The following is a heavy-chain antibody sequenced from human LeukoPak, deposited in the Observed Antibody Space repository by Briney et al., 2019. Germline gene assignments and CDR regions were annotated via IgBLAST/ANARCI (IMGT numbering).Heavy chain of an antibody. CDR1: GFTFRSYS. CDR2: TSGSGVST. V-gene: IGHV3-23*01. CDR3: AKRGETTVKEGFDY. J-gene: IGHJ4*02. Sequence: GGSLRLSCAASGFTFRSYSMNWVRQAPGKGLEWVSATSGSGVSTYYADSVKGRFTISRDNSKNTLYLQMNSLRAEDTAVYYCAKRGETTVKEGFDYWGQGILVTVSS. D-gene: IGHD4-17*01.